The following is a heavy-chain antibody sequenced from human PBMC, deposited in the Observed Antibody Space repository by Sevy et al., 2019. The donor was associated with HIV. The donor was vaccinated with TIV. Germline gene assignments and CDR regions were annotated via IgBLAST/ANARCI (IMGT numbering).Heavy chain of an antibody. CDR3: ARDGPPDYYYDSSGYLLG. CDR1: GFTFSSYS. J-gene: IGHJ4*02. Sequence: GWSLRLSCAASGFTFSSYSMNWVRQAPGKGLEWVSYISSSSSTIYYADSVKGRFTISRDNAKNSLYLQMNSLRDEDTAVYYCARDGPPDYYYDSSGYLLGWGQGTLVTVSS. CDR2: ISSSSSTI. D-gene: IGHD3-22*01. V-gene: IGHV3-48*02.